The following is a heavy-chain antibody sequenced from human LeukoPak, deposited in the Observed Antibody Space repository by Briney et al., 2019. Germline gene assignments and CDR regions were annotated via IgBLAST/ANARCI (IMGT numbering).Heavy chain of an antibody. Sequence: GGSLRLSCAASGFSFSGHWMHWARQLPGKGLVWVSRISPTGSTTSYADSVKGRFTVSRDNAKNTLYLQVNNLRAEDTAVYYCARGPNSNWSGLDFWGQGTLLTDSS. V-gene: IGHV3-74*01. CDR3: ARGPNSNWSGLDF. CDR2: ISPTGSTT. D-gene: IGHD6-6*01. J-gene: IGHJ4*02. CDR1: GFSFSGHW.